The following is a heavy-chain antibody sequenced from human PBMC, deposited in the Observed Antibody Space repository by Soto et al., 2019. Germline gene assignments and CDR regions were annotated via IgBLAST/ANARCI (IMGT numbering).Heavy chain of an antibody. V-gene: IGHV1-8*01. CDR3: ARDHNYYESSGYYGD. Sequence: QVQLVQSGAEVKKPGASVKVSCKASGYTFTSYDINWVRQATGQGLEWMGWMNPNSGNTGYAQKFQCRVTMTRSNSVSTAHMELTSLRSEDTAVYYCARDHNYYESSGYYGDWGQGTLVTVSS. CDR1: GYTFTSYD. J-gene: IGHJ4*02. D-gene: IGHD3-22*01. CDR2: MNPNSGNT.